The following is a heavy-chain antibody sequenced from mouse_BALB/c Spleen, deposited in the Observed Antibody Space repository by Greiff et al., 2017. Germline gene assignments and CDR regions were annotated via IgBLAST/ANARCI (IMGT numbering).Heavy chain of an antibody. Sequence: QVQLKESGPGLVAPSQSLSITCTVSGFSLTGYGVNWVRQPPGKGLEWLGMIWGDGSTDYNSALKSRLSIRKDNSKSQVFLKMNSLQTDDTARYYCAREDYAMDYWGQGTSVTVSS. CDR2: IWGDGST. V-gene: IGHV2-6-7*01. CDR1: GFSLTGYG. J-gene: IGHJ4*01. CDR3: AREDYAMDY.